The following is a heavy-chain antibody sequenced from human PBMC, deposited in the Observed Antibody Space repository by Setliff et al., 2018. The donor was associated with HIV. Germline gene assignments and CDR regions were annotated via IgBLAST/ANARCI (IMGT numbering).Heavy chain of an antibody. CDR2: INPNSGGT. CDR1: GYSFTSYG. CDR3: ASKLHCTNGVCLDAFDI. V-gene: IGHV1-2*06. J-gene: IGHJ3*02. Sequence: ASVKVSCKASGYSFTSYGISWVRQAPGQGLEWMGRINPNSGGTNYAEKFQGRVTMTRDTSISTAFMDLSRLRSDDTAVYYCASKLHCTNGVCLDAFDIWGQGTMVTVSS. D-gene: IGHD2-8*01.